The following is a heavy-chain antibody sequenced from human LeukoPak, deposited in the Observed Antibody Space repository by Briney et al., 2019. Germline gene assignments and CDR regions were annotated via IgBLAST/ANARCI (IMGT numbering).Heavy chain of an antibody. V-gene: IGHV3-21*04. D-gene: IGHD6-19*01. Sequence: GGSLRLSCAASGFTFSSYSMNWVRQAPGKGLEWVSSISSSSSYIYYADSVRGRFTISRDNAKNSLYLQMNSLRAEDTAVYYCARGGRWLPPYAYWGQGTLVTASS. CDR1: GFTFSSYS. CDR3: ARGGRWLPPYAY. CDR2: ISSSSSYI. J-gene: IGHJ4*02.